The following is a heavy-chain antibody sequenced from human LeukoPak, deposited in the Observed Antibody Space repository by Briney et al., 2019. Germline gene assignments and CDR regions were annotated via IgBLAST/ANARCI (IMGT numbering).Heavy chain of an antibody. Sequence: SETLSLTCTVSVGSISSKNYYWGWIRQPPGKGLALIGTIYYSGGTYYSPSLKSRVTISVDTSKNQFSLKLSSVTAADTAVYYCATLGDPKLRFWGQGTQVTVSS. CDR3: ATLGDPKLRF. CDR1: VGSISSKNYY. J-gene: IGHJ4*02. V-gene: IGHV4-39*01. D-gene: IGHD3-3*01. CDR2: IYYSGGT.